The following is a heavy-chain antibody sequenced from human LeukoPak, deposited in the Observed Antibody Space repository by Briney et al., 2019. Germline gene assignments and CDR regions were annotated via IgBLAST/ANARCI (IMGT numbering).Heavy chain of an antibody. CDR2: IYYSGST. D-gene: IGHD3-16*01. Sequence: PSETLSLTCTVSGGSISSYYWSWIRQPPGKGLEWIGYIYYSGSTNYNPPLKSRVTISVDTSKNQFSLKLGSGTAADTAVYYWAGLGAKDAFDIWGQGTMVTVSS. J-gene: IGHJ3*02. CDR3: AGLGAKDAFDI. CDR1: GGSISSYY. V-gene: IGHV4-59*01.